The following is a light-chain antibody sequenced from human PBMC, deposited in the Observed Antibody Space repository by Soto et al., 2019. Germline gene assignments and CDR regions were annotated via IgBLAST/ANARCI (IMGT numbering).Light chain of an antibody. J-gene: IGKJ5*01. CDR3: QQRSNWPIT. V-gene: IGKV3-11*01. Sequence: EVVLTQSPDNLSLSPGERATLSCRAGVNVADYLSWYQQKPGQTPRLLIYDGSNRATGVPARFSGNGSGTDHTLTISSLEPEDSAVYYCQQRSNWPITFGQGTLLEIK. CDR1: VNVADY. CDR2: DGS.